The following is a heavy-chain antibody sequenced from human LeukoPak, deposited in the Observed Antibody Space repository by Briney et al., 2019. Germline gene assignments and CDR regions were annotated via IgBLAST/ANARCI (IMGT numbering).Heavy chain of an antibody. J-gene: IGHJ4*02. D-gene: IGHD3-22*01. V-gene: IGHV3-30*02. CDR3: AKDSNWNYYDSSGYFDY. Sequence: GGSLRLSCAASGFTFSSYGMHWVRQAPGKGLEWVAFIRYDGSNKYYADSVKGRFTISRDNSKNTLYLQMNSLRAEDMALYYCAKDSNWNYYDSSGYFDYWGQGTLVTVSS. CDR1: GFTFSSYG. CDR2: IRYDGSNK.